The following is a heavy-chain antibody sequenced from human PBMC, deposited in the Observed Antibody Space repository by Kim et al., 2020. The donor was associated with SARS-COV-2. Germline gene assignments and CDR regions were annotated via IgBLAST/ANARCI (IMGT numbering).Heavy chain of an antibody. D-gene: IGHD6-19*01. CDR3: VKLSSTVAGQRGAFDI. V-gene: IGHV3-64D*06. CDR2: ISSNGGST. Sequence: GGSLRLSCSASGFTFSSYAMHWVRQAPGKGLEYVSAISSNGGSTYYADSVKGRFTISRDNSKNTLYLQMSSLRAEDTAVYYCVKLSSTVAGQRGAFDIWGQGTMVTVSS. J-gene: IGHJ3*02. CDR1: GFTFSSYA.